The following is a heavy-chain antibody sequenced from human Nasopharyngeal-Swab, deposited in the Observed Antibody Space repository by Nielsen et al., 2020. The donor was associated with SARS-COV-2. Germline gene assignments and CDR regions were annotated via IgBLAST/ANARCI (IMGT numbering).Heavy chain of an antibody. CDR3: ASEDFGYDSSGYYHYYYYGMDV. D-gene: IGHD3-22*01. V-gene: IGHV3-53*01. CDR2: IYSGGST. CDR1: WFTVSSNY. Sequence: GESLKISCASSWFTVSSNYMSWVRQAPGKGLGWVSVIYSGGSTYYADSVKGRFTISRDNSKNTLYLQMNSLKAEDTAVYYCASEDFGYDSSGYYHYYYYGMDVWGQGTTVTVSS. J-gene: IGHJ6*02.